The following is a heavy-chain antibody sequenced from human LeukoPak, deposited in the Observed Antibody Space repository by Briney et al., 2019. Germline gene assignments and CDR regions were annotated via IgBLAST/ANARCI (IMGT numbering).Heavy chain of an antibody. Sequence: SETLSLTCAVSGGSINSYDWSWIRQPPGKGLDWIGYMYYTGSTNYNPSLKSRVTISLATSKKQFSLKLSSVTAADTAVYYCVRVSVVYGMDVWGRGTTVTVSS. CDR1: GGSINSYD. J-gene: IGHJ6*02. CDR2: MYYTGST. V-gene: IGHV4-59*01. CDR3: VRVSVVYGMDV.